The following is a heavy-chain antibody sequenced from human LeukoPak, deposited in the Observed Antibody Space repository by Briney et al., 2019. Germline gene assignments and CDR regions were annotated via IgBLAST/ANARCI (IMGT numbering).Heavy chain of an antibody. Sequence: GGSLRLSCAVSGFTFSTYSMNWVRQAPGKGLEWVSSISSGSGYIYQADSVKGRFTISRDNAKNSLYLRMNSLRAEDTAVYYCARGLVGATSVYFDYWGQGTLVTVSS. D-gene: IGHD1-26*01. CDR3: ARGLVGATSVYFDY. CDR1: GFTFSTYS. CDR2: ISSGSGYI. J-gene: IGHJ4*02. V-gene: IGHV3-21*01.